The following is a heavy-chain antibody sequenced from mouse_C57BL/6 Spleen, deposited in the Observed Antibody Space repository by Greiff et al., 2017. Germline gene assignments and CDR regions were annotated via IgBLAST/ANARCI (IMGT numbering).Heavy chain of an antibody. Sequence: QVQLQQSGAELVMPGASVKLSCKASGYTFTSYWMHWVKQRPGQGLEWIGEIDPSDSYTNYNQKFKGKSTLTVDKSSSTAYMQLSSLTSEDSAVYYCARGFYGRSYGGTDYWGQGTTLTVSA. CDR1: GYTFTSYW. CDR3: ARGFYGRSYGGTDY. D-gene: IGHD1-1*01. V-gene: IGHV1-69*01. CDR2: IDPSDSYT. J-gene: IGHJ2*01.